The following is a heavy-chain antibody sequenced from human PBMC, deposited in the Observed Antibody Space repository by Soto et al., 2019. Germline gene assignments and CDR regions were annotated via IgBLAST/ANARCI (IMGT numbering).Heavy chain of an antibody. V-gene: IGHV3-23*01. J-gene: IGHJ4*02. Sequence: EVQLLESGGGLVQPGGSLRLSCAASGFTFSSYAMSWVRQAPGKGLEWVSAISGSGGSTYYADSVKGRFTISRDNSKNTLYLQMNSLRAEDTAVYYCAKDRNAQYDFWSGYFYWGQGTLVTVSS. CDR2: ISGSGGST. CDR1: GFTFSSYA. D-gene: IGHD3-3*01. CDR3: AKDRNAQYDFWSGYFY.